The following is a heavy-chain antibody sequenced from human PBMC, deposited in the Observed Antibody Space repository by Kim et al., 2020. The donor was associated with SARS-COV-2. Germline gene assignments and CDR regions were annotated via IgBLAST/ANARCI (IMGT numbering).Heavy chain of an antibody. CDR2: AYYIGNT. D-gene: IGHD6-19*01. CDR1: GGSLSSSSYY. CDR3: ARQQRYSSGWYVAFYYCYMDV. Sequence: SETLSLTCTVSGGSLSSSSYYWGWIRQPPGKGLEWIGTAYYIGNTYYNPSLKSRVTISVDTSKNQFSLKLGSVTAADTAVYYCARQQRYSSGWYVAFYYCYMDVWGKGNTVTVSS. J-gene: IGHJ6*03. V-gene: IGHV4-39*01.